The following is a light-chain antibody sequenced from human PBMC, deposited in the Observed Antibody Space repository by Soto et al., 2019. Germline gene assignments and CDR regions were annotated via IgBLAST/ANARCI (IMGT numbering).Light chain of an antibody. CDR1: QSVSSY. CDR2: DAS. CDR3: QQRSNGLT. J-gene: IGKJ4*01. V-gene: IGKV3-11*01. Sequence: EIVLTQSPATLSLSPGERATLSCRASQSVSSYLAWYQQKPGQAPRLLIYDASNRATGIPARFSGSGSGTDFTLTISSQEPEDFAVYYCQQRSNGLTCGGGTKVEIK.